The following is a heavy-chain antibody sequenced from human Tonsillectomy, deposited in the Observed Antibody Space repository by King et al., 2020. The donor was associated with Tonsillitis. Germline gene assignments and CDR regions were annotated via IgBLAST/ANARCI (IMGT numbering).Heavy chain of an antibody. Sequence: VQLVESGGGLVQPGGSLRLSCAASGFTFSSYAMSWARQAPGKGLEWVSAISGSGGSTYYADSVKGRFTISRDNSKNTLYLQMNSLRAKDTAVYYCAKEIDYGDYVGGAGLDYWGQGTLVTVSS. D-gene: IGHD4-17*01. CDR1: GFTFSSYA. CDR2: ISGSGGST. CDR3: AKEIDYGDYVGGAGLDY. J-gene: IGHJ4*02. V-gene: IGHV3-23*04.